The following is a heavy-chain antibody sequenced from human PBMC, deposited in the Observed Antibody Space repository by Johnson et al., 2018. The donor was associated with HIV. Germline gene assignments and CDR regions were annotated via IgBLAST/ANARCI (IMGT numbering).Heavy chain of an antibody. V-gene: IGHV3-7*01. J-gene: IGHJ3*02. CDR3: ARGEYYYDSIGYSNTPDAFDI. CDR2: IKQDGSEK. CDR1: GFTFSSYW. D-gene: IGHD3-22*01. Sequence: VQVVESGGGLVQPGGSLRLSCAASGFTFSSYWMSWVRQAPGKGLEWVANIKQDGSEKYYVDSVKGRFTISRDNAKNSLYLQMNSLRAEDRAVYYCARGEYYYDSIGYSNTPDAFDIWGQGTMVTVSS.